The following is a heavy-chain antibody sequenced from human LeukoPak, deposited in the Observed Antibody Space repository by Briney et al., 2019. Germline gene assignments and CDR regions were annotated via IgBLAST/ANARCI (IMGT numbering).Heavy chain of an antibody. Sequence: AASVNVSCKASGYTFTSYGISWVRQAPGQGLEWMGWISAYNGNTKYSQKFQGRVTITRDTSASTAYMELSSLRSEDTAVYYCATTYYYGSGSYRSYGMDVWGQGTTVTVSS. CDR1: GYTFTSYG. CDR2: ISAYNGNT. J-gene: IGHJ6*02. D-gene: IGHD3-10*01. V-gene: IGHV1-18*01. CDR3: ATTYYYGSGSYRSYGMDV.